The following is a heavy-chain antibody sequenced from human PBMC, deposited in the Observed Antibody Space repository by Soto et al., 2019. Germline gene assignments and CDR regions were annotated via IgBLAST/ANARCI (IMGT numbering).Heavy chain of an antibody. CDR3: AKDVVVGATTGLGDYYYYYGMDV. J-gene: IGHJ6*02. CDR2: ISYDGSNK. V-gene: IGHV3-30*18. D-gene: IGHD1-26*01. Sequence: XRPSCASSGFTVSSCGMHWVRQAPVNGLEWVAVISYDGSNKYYADSVKGRFTISRDNSKNTLYLQMNSLRAEDTAVYYCAKDVVVGATTGLGDYYYYYGMDVWGQGTTVTVSS. CDR1: GFTVSSCG.